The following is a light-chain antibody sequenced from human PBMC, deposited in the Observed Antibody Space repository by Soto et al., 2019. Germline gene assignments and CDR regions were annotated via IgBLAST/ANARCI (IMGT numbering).Light chain of an antibody. J-gene: IGKJ1*01. CDR3: QVYGSSPPT. Sequence: EIVLTQSPGTLSLSPGARDPLSCRARQSVSSNYLAWYQQKPGQAPRLLIYGASSRITGIPDRFSGSGSGTDFALTITRLEPEDFAVYYCQVYGSSPPTFGQGTKVDIK. CDR2: GAS. V-gene: IGKV3-20*01. CDR1: QSVSSNY.